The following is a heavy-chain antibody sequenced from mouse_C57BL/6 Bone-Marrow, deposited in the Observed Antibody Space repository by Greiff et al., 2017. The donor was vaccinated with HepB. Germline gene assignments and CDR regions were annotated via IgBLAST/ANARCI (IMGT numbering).Heavy chain of an antibody. CDR2: IDPNSGGT. J-gene: IGHJ4*01. D-gene: IGHD2-5*01. V-gene: IGHV1-72*01. Sequence: QVQLQQPGAELVKPGASVRLSCKASGYTFTSYWMHWVKQRPGRGLEWIGRIDPNSGGTKYNEKFKSKATLTVDKPSSTAYMQLSSLTSEDSAVYDCARPARGSNLGAMDYWGQGTSVTVSS. CDR1: GYTFTSYW. CDR3: ARPARGSNLGAMDY.